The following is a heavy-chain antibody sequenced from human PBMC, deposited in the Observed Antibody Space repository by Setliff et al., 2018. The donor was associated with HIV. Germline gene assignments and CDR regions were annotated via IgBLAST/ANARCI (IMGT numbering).Heavy chain of an antibody. CDR3: AREPGQGSSWYVGFSYYYYYMDV. CDR2: IIPILGIA. Sequence: ASVKVSCKASGGTFSSYTISWVRQAPGQGLEWMGRIIPILGIANYAQKFQGRVTITADKSTSTAYMELSSLRSEDTAVYYCAREPGQGSSWYVGFSYYYYYMDVWGKGTTVTVSS. V-gene: IGHV1-69*04. J-gene: IGHJ6*03. CDR1: GGTFSSYT. D-gene: IGHD6-13*01.